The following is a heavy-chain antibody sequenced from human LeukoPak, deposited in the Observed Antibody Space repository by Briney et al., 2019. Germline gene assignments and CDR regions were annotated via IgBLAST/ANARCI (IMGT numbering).Heavy chain of an antibody. J-gene: IGHJ4*02. Sequence: GGSLRLSCAASGFTVSHNYMSWVRQAPGRGLEWVSVIYSGGSTYYADSVKGRFTISRDNSKNTVYLQMNSLRAEDTAVYYCARDGDYYDSSGYRLDYWGQGTLVTVSS. CDR2: IYSGGST. CDR3: ARDGDYYDSSGYRLDY. D-gene: IGHD3-22*01. CDR1: GFTVSHNY. V-gene: IGHV3-53*01.